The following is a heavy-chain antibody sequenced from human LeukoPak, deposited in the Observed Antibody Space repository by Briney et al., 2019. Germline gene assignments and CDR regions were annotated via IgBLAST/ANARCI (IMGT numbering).Heavy chain of an antibody. CDR1: GGSISSYY. V-gene: IGHV4-39*07. Sequence: PSETLSLTCTVSGGSISSYYWGWIRQPPGKGLEWIGSIYYSGSTYYNPSLQSRVTISVDTSKNQFSLKLSSVTAADTAVYYCARDANFGGNPSDYWGQGTLVTVSS. J-gene: IGHJ4*02. CDR3: ARDANFGGNPSDY. CDR2: IYYSGST. D-gene: IGHD4-23*01.